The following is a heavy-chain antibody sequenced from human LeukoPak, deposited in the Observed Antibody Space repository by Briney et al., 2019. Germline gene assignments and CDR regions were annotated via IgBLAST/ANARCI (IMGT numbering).Heavy chain of an antibody. J-gene: IGHJ4*02. V-gene: IGHV3-30*02. Sequence: PGGSLRLSCAASGFTFSSFGMHWVRQAPGEGLEWVAFIRYDGSNKYYADSVKGRFTISRDNSKNTLYLQMNSLRAEDTAVYYCAKDHYYYGSGSYSNFDYWGQGTLVTVSS. CDR2: IRYDGSNK. D-gene: IGHD3-10*01. CDR1: GFTFSSFG. CDR3: AKDHYYYGSGSYSNFDY.